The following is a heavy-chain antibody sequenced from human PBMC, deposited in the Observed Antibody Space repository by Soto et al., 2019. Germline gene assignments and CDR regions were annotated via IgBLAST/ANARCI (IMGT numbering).Heavy chain of an antibody. CDR1: GFTFSSYS. CDR3: ARFPDIVLMVYAEFDY. J-gene: IGHJ4*02. CDR2: ISSSSSTI. D-gene: IGHD2-8*01. V-gene: IGHV3-48*01. Sequence: GGSLRLSCAASGFTFSSYSMNWVRQAPGKGLEWVSYISSSSSTIYYADSVKGRFSSSRDNGKNSLNLQMNSLRAEDTAVYDGARFPDIVLMVYAEFDYWGQGTLVTVSS.